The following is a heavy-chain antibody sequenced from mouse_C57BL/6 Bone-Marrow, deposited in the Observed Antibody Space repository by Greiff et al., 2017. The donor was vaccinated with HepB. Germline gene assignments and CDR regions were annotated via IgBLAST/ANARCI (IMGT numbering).Heavy chain of an antibody. CDR1: SYTFTSYW. D-gene: IGHD3-2*02. V-gene: IGHV1-55*01. Sequence: QVQLQQPGAELVKPGASVKMSCKASSYTFTSYWITWVKQRPGQGLEWIGDIYPGSGSTNYNEKFKSKATLTVDTSSSTAYMQLSSLTSEDSAVYYCARVRCVAKPAQATIAWFAYWGQGTLVTVSA. CDR2: IYPGSGST. CDR3: ARVRCVAKPAQATIAWFAY. J-gene: IGHJ3*01.